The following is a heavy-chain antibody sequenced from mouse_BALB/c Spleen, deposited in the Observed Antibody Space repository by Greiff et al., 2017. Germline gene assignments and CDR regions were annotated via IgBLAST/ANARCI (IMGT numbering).Heavy chain of an antibody. J-gene: IGHJ4*01. V-gene: IGHV2-2*02. CDR2: IWSGGST. Sequence: VQLQQSGPGLVQPSQSLSITCTVSGFSLTSYGVHWVRQSPGKGLEWLGVIWSGGSTDYNAAFISRLSISKDNSKSQVFFKMNSLQANDTAIYYCARNLAIGTTKAMDYWGQGTSVTVSS. CDR1: GFSLTSYG. CDR3: ARNLAIGTTKAMDY. D-gene: IGHD2-14*01.